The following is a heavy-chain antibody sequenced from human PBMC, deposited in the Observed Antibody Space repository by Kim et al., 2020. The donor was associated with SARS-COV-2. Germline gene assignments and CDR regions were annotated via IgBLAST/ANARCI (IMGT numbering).Heavy chain of an antibody. D-gene: IGHD2-2*01. J-gene: IGHJ6*03. Sequence: GGSLRLSCAASGFGFSVYGMHWVRQAPGKGLEWVAVIWYDGSNKDYADSVKGRFTISRDNSKNTLYLQMNSLRADDTAVYFCARGRFCSSSHCYPDMDV. CDR3: ARGRFCSSSHCYPDMDV. CDR1: GFGFSVYG. V-gene: IGHV3-33*01. CDR2: IWYDGSNK.